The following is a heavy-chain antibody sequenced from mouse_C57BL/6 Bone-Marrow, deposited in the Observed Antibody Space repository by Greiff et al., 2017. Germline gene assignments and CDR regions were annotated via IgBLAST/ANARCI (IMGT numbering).Heavy chain of an antibody. D-gene: IGHD1-1*01. V-gene: IGHV1-72*01. J-gene: IGHJ4*01. CDR1: SYTFTSYW. CDR2: IDPNSGGT. CDR3: ARDNIYYYGSRYAMDY. Sequence: QVQLQQPGAELVKPGASVKLSCKASSYTFTSYWMHWVKQRPGRGLEWIGRIDPNSGGTKYNEKFKSKATLTVDKPSSTAYMQLSSLTSEDAAVYYCARDNIYYYGSRYAMDYWGQGTSVTVSS.